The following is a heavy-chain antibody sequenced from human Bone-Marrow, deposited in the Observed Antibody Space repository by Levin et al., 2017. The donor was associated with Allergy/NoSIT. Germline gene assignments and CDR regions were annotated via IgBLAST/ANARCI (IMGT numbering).Heavy chain of an antibody. V-gene: IGHV3-53*01. D-gene: IGHD2-15*01. CDR1: GFTVSNNY. CDR3: TGASSKDY. Sequence: HAGGSLRLSCASSGFTVSNNYMSWVRQAPGKGLEWVAVLYSGGSAYYADSVKGRFTVSRDNSKNTLALQMNSLRADDTAVYYCTGASSKDYWGQGALVTVSS. CDR2: LYSGGSA. J-gene: IGHJ4*02.